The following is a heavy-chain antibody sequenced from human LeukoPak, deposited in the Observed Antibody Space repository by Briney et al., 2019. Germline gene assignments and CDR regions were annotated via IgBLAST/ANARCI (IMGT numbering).Heavy chain of an antibody. D-gene: IGHD3-10*01. CDR2: ISAYNGNT. V-gene: IGHV1-18*01. Sequence: GASVKVSCKASGYTFTSYGISWVRQAPGQGLEWMGWISAYNGNTNYAQKLQGRVTMTTDTSTSTAYMELRSLRSDDTAVYYCARFGGSGRHVYYGMDVWGQGTTATVSS. CDR1: GYTFTSYG. CDR3: ARFGGSGRHVYYGMDV. J-gene: IGHJ6*02.